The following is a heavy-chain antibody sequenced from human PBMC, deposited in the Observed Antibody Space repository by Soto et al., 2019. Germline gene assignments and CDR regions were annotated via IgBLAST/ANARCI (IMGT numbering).Heavy chain of an antibody. D-gene: IGHD3-10*01. CDR2: ISYDGSNK. Sequence: GGSLRLSCAASGFTFSSYAMHWVRQAPGKGLEWVAAISYDGSNKYYADSVRGRFTISRDNSKSSLYLQMNSLRAEDTAVYYCARDHGYYGSGSYYLWGWFDPWGQGTLVTVSS. J-gene: IGHJ5*02. V-gene: IGHV3-30-3*01. CDR3: ARDHGYYGSGSYYLWGWFDP. CDR1: GFTFSSYA.